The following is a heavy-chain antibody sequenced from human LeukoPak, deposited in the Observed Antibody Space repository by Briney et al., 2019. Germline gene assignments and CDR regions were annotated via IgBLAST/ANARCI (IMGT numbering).Heavy chain of an antibody. D-gene: IGHD4-17*01. V-gene: IGHV3-21*01. J-gene: IGHJ4*02. Sequence: NPGGSLRLSCAASGFTFSTYSMNWVRQAPGKGLEWVSSITPSGTYKYYADSVKGRFTISRDNAKNSLYLQMNSLRAEDTAVYYCATEAATAVTKALDFWGQGTLVTVSS. CDR2: ITPSGTYK. CDR3: ATEAATAVTKALDF. CDR1: GFTFSTYS.